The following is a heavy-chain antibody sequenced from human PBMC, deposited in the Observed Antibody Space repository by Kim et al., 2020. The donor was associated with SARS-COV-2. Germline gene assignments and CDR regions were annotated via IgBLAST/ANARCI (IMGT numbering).Heavy chain of an antibody. CDR2: INTNTGNP. J-gene: IGHJ3*01. Sequence: ASVKVSCKASGYTFTSYAMNWVRQAPGQGLEWMGWINTNTGNPTYAQGFTGRVVFSLDTSVSTAYLQISSLKAEDTAVYYCARVRAALRYFDWLYPDDAFDLWGKGTMVTVFS. V-gene: IGHV7-4-1*02. D-gene: IGHD3-9*01. CDR3: ARVRAALRYFDWLYPDDAFDL. CDR1: GYTFTSYA.